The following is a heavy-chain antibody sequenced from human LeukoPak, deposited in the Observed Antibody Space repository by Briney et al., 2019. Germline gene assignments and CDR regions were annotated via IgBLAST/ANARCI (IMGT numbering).Heavy chain of an antibody. CDR2: IYYSGST. J-gene: IGHJ4*02. CDR3: AREASSSGWCFIDY. Sequence: SETLSLTCTVSGGSISSGGYYWGWIRQHPGKGLEWIGYIYYSGSTYYNPSLKSRVTISVDTPKNQFSLKLSSVTAADTAVYYCAREASSSGWCFIDYWGQGTLVTVSS. D-gene: IGHD6-19*01. CDR1: GGSISSGGYY. V-gene: IGHV4-31*03.